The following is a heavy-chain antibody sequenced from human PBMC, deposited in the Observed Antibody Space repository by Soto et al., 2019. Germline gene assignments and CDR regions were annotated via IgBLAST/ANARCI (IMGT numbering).Heavy chain of an antibody. CDR1: GGPISSYY. CDR3: ARSDSSSWFDY. J-gene: IGHJ4*02. V-gene: IGHV4-59*01. D-gene: IGHD6-13*01. Sequence: PSETLSLTCTVSGGPISSYYWSWIRQPPGKGLEWIGYIYYSGSTNYNPSLKSRVTISVDTSKNQFSLKLSSVTAADTAVYYCARSDSSSWFDYWGQGTLVTVSS. CDR2: IYYSGST.